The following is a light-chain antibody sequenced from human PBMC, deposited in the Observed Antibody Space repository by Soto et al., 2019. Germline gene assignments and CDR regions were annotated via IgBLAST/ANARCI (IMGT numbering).Light chain of an antibody. Sequence: EVVLTQSPATLSLSPGERATLSCRASESVNNYLAWYQQKPGQAPRLLIYDASNRATGIPARFSGSGSGTDFTLTISSLEPEDFAVYFCHQRSIWPPHTFGQGTKLQIK. CDR2: DAS. CDR3: HQRSIWPPHT. CDR1: ESVNNY. V-gene: IGKV3-11*01. J-gene: IGKJ2*01.